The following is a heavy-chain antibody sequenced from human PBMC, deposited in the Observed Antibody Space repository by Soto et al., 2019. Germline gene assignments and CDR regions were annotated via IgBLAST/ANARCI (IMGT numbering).Heavy chain of an antibody. Sequence: GASVKVSCKASGGTFSSYAISWVRQAPGQGLEWMGGIIPIFGTANYAQKFQGRVTITADESTSTAYMELSSLRSEDTAVYYCARPNFYGGNSFDFDYWGQGTLVTVSS. CDR3: ARPNFYGGNSFDFDY. CDR2: IIPIFGTA. D-gene: IGHD4-17*01. V-gene: IGHV1-69*13. CDR1: GGTFSSYA. J-gene: IGHJ4*02.